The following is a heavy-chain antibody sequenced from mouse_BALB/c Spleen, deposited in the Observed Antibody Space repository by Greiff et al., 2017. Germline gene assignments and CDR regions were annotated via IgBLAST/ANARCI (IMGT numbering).Heavy chain of an antibody. D-gene: IGHD2-14*01. CDR1: GFNIKDTY. CDR3: ARNYRYDSYAMDY. V-gene: IGHV14-3*02. J-gene: IGHJ4*01. CDR2: IDPANGNT. Sequence: EVQLQQSGAELVKPGASVKLSCTASGFNIKDTYMHWVKQRPEQGLEWIGRIDPANGNTKYDPKFQGKATITADTSSNTAYLQLSSLTSEDTAVYYCARNYRYDSYAMDYWGQGTSVTVSS.